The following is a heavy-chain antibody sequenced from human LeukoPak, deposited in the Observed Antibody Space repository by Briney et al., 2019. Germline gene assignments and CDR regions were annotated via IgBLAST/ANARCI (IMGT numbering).Heavy chain of an antibody. Sequence: GGSLRLSCTASGFTIGGYAMNWVRQAPGKGLEWVSLISGDGGSTYYADSVKGRFTISRDNSKNSLYLQMNSHRAEDTALYYFAKEGIGTRDFGYWGQGTLVTV. CDR1: GFTIGGYA. V-gene: IGHV3-43*02. CDR2: ISGDGGST. J-gene: IGHJ4*02. CDR3: AKEGIGTRDFGY. D-gene: IGHD6-13*01.